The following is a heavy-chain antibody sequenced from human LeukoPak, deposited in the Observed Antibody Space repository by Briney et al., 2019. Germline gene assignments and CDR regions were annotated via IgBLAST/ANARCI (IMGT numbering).Heavy chain of an antibody. J-gene: IGHJ4*02. CDR2: ISYDGSNK. CDR3: AKTRYSSGSDFDY. CDR1: GFTFSSYG. D-gene: IGHD6-19*01. Sequence: PGGSLRLSCAAYGFTFSSYGMHWVRQAPGKGLEWLAVISYDGSNKYYADSVKGRFTISRDNSKNTLYLQMNSLRAEDTAVYYCAKTRYSSGSDFDYWGQGTLVTVSS. V-gene: IGHV3-30*18.